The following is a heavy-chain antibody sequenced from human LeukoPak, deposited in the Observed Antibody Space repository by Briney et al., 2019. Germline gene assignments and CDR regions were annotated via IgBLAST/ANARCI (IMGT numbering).Heavy chain of an antibody. CDR3: ARCLTGYYGYYFDY. Sequence: SETLSLTCTVSGGSISSGGYYWSWIRQHPGKGLEWIGYIYYSGSTYYNPSLKSRVTISVDRSKNQFSLKLSSVTAADTAVYYCARCLTGYYGYYFDYWGQGTLVTVPS. V-gene: IGHV4-31*03. J-gene: IGHJ4*02. CDR2: IYYSGST. D-gene: IGHD3-9*01. CDR1: GGSISSGGYY.